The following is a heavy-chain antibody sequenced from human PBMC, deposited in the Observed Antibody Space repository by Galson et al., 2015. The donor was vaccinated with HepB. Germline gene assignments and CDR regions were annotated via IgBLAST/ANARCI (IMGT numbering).Heavy chain of an antibody. Sequence: SLRLSCAASGFTFSSYWMSWVRQAPGKGLEWVANIKQDGSEKYYVDSVKGRFTISRDNAKNSLYLQMNSLRAEDTAVYYCASQGIAVAGSERNDAFDIWGQGTMVTVSS. CDR2: IKQDGSEK. CDR3: ASQGIAVAGSERNDAFDI. J-gene: IGHJ3*02. D-gene: IGHD6-19*01. V-gene: IGHV3-7*03. CDR1: GFTFSSYW.